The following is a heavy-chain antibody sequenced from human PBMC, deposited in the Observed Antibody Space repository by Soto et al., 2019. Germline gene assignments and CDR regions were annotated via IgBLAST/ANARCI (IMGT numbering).Heavy chain of an antibody. CDR3: ARGLYCSGGSCYLSNYYYYYMDV. CDR2: IYSGGST. CDR1: VFTVSSNY. V-gene: IGHV3-66*01. D-gene: IGHD2-15*01. Sequence: AGSLRISCAASVFTVSSNYMSWVRQAPGKGLEWGSVIYSGGSTYYADSVKGRFTMSRDNSKNPLSLQMNSLRAEDTAVYYCARGLYCSGGSCYLSNYYYYYMDVWGKGTTVTVSS. J-gene: IGHJ6*03.